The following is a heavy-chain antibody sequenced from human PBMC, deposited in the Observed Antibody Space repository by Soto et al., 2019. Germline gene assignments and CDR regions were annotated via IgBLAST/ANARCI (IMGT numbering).Heavy chain of an antibody. Sequence: TSETLSLTCTVSVSAGSITDYYWSWIRQPSGKAPEWIGYVSHTGSTNYNPSLNSRVTISFDTSKNQFFLKLNSVTAADTAVYYCASRPPGAWYGVFEYWGQGALVTVSS. CDR1: VSAGSITDYY. J-gene: IGHJ4*02. CDR2: VSHTGST. CDR3: ASRPPGAWYGVFEY. V-gene: IGHV4-59*01. D-gene: IGHD2-15*01.